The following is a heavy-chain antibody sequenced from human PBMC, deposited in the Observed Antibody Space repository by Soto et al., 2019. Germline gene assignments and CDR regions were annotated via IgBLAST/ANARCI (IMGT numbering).Heavy chain of an antibody. J-gene: IGHJ4*02. D-gene: IGHD2-21*02. CDR3: ARDTHESPTYCGGDCYFDY. CDR1: GYTFTSYG. CDR2: ISAYNGNT. Sequence: AASVKVSCKASGYTFTSYGISWVRQAPGQGLEWMGWISAYNGNTNYAQKLQGRVTMTTDTSTSTAYMELRSLRSDDTAVYYCARDTHESPTYCGGDCYFDYWGQGTLVTVSS. V-gene: IGHV1-18*04.